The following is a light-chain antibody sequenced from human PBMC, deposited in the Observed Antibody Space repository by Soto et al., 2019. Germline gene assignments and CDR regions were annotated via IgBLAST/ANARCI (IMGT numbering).Light chain of an antibody. CDR2: GAS. Sequence: ESVLTPSPGTLSLSPGERATLSCRASQSVISNYLAWYQRKPGQAPRLLIYGASTRATGIPDRFSGSGSGTDFTLTISRLEPEDSAVYYCQQYGSSPTWTFGQGTKVDI. CDR1: QSVISNY. CDR3: QQYGSSPTWT. V-gene: IGKV3-20*01. J-gene: IGKJ1*01.